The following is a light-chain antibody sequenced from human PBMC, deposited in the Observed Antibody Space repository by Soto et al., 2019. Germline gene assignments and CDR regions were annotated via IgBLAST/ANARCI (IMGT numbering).Light chain of an antibody. J-gene: IGKJ2*01. V-gene: IGKV3-20*01. CDR1: QSIGSSY. Sequence: EIVLTQSPGTLSLSPGERATLSCRASQSIGSSYLAWYQQKPGQAPRLLIYGASSRATGIPDRISGSRCGTDFTLTISRLEPEDFAVYSCQQYGSSPYTFGQGTKV. CDR3: QQYGSSPYT. CDR2: GAS.